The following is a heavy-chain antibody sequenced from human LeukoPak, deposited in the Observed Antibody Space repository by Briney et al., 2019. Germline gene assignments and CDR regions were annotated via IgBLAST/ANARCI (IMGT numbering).Heavy chain of an antibody. Sequence: PGGSLRLSCAASGFSFSSFAMTWVRQAPGKGLEWVSSISSSSSYIYYADSVKGRFTISRDNAKNSLHLQMNSLRAEDTALYFCAREGLYSGSASSDLDYWGQGTLVTVSS. D-gene: IGHD3-10*01. CDR2: ISSSSSYI. CDR3: AREGLYSGSASSDLDY. V-gene: IGHV3-21*01. J-gene: IGHJ4*02. CDR1: GFSFSSFA.